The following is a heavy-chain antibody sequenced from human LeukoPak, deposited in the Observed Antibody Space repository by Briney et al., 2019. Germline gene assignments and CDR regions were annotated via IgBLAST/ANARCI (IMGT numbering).Heavy chain of an antibody. D-gene: IGHD1-1*01. CDR2: IIPIFGTA. V-gene: IGHV1-69*05. CDR3: ARERGNWNDYYFDY. CDR1: GGTFSSYA. J-gene: IGHJ4*02. Sequence: SVKVSCKASGGTFSSYAISWVRQAPGQGLGWMGRIIPIFGTANYAQKFQGRVTITTDESTSTAYMELSSLRSEDTAVYYCARERGNWNDYYFDYWGQGTLVTVSS.